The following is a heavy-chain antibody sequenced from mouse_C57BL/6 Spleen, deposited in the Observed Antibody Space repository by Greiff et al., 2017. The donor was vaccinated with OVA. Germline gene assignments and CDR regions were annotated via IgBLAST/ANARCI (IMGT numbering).Heavy chain of an antibody. CDR3: AKNDGYYDYFDY. CDR2: ISSGSSTI. J-gene: IGHJ2*01. D-gene: IGHD2-3*01. V-gene: IGHV5-17*01. Sequence: DVMLVESGGGLVKPGGSLKLSCAASGFTFSDYGMHWVRQAPEKGLEWVAYISSGSSTIYYADTVKGRFTISRDNAKNTLFLQMTSLRSEDTAMYYCAKNDGYYDYFDYWGQGTTLTVSS. CDR1: GFTFSDYG.